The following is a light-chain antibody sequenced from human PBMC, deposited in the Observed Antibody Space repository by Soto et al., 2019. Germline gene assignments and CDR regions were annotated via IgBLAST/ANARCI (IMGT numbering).Light chain of an antibody. Sequence: QSALTQPRSVSGSPGQSVTISCTGTSSDVGGYNYVSWYQQHPGKAPKVIIYDVSKRPSGVPDRFSGSKSDNTASLTISGLQAEDEADYYCCSYAGSYIDVFGSGTKLTVL. V-gene: IGLV2-11*01. CDR2: DVS. CDR3: CSYAGSYIDV. J-gene: IGLJ1*01. CDR1: SSDVGGYNY.